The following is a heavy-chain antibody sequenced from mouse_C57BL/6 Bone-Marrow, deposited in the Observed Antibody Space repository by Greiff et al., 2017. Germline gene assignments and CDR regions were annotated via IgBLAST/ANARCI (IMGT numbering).Heavy chain of an antibody. D-gene: IGHD2-14*01. Sequence: QVQLQQSGAELARPGASVKLSCKASGYTFTSYGISWVKQRTGQGLEWIGEIYPRSGNSYYNEKFKGKDTLPADKSSSTAYLELRSQTSEETADYFGARFCENGGTDRYFDVWGTGTTVTVSS. J-gene: IGHJ1*03. CDR3: ARFCENGGTDRYFDV. CDR2: IYPRSGNS. V-gene: IGHV1-81*01. CDR1: GYTFTSYG.